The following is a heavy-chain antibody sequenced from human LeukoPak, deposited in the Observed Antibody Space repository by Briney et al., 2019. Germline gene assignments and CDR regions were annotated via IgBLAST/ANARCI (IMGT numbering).Heavy chain of an antibody. V-gene: IGHV3-11*01. Sequence: GGSLRLSCAASGFAFSDYFMSWVRQAPGKGLEWVGYIGGSGNIKYYADSVKGRFTGSRDNAKSSLYLQMNSLRAEDTAVYCCAISHVDQLGDYEFYYRDVWGTGTTVTVSS. CDR1: GFAFSDYF. CDR2: IGGSGNIK. D-gene: IGHD6-6*01. CDR3: AISHVDQLGDYEFYYRDV. J-gene: IGHJ6*03.